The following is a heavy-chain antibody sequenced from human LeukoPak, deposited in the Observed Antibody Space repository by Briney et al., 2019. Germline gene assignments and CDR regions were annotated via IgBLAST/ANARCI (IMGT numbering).Heavy chain of an antibody. CDR3: ARRTYDAFDI. CDR1: GFTFSSYG. J-gene: IGHJ3*02. Sequence: GGSLRLSCAASGFTFSSYGMHWVRQAPGKGLEWVAVIWYDGSNKYYADSVKGRFSISRDNSKNTLYLQMNSLRADDTAVYYCARRTYDAFDIWGQGTMVTASS. CDR2: IWYDGSNK. V-gene: IGHV3-33*01. D-gene: IGHD1-14*01.